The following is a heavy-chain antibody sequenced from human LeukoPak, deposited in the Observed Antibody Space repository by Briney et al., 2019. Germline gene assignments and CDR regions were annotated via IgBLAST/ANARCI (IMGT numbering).Heavy chain of an antibody. J-gene: IGHJ4*02. V-gene: IGHV3-7*01. CDR1: GFTFSSFW. CDR2: IKEDGSEK. CDR3: ARRYYDNFDY. D-gene: IGHD3-22*01. Sequence: GGTLRLSCAASGFTFSSFWMNWVRQAPGKGLEWVANIKEDGSEKYYVDSVKGRFTISRDNAKNSLYLQMNSLRAEDTAVYYCARRYYDNFDYWGQGTLVTVSS.